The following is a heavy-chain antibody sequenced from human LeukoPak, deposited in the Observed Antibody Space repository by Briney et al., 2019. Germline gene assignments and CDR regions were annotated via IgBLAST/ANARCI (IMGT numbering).Heavy chain of an antibody. CDR3: VESGYYYDSGNFDY. V-gene: IGHV3-30-3*01. Sequence: GGSLRLSCAASGFTFSSYAMHWVRQAPGKGLEWVAVVSYDGSNKYYADSVKGRFTISRDNSKNTLYLQMNSLRAEDTAVYYCVESGYYYDSGNFDYWGQGTLVTVSS. D-gene: IGHD3-22*01. J-gene: IGHJ4*02. CDR1: GFTFSSYA. CDR2: VSYDGSNK.